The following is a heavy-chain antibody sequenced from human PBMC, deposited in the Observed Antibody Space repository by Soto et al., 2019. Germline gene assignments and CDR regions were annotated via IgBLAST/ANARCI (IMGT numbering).Heavy chain of an antibody. CDR1: GFPVSSHY. V-gene: IGHV3-66*01. Sequence: GGCLRLSCSASGFPVSSHYMNWVRQAPGKGLEWVSVIHSGGSTYYADSVKGRFTISRDNSKNTLYLQMNSLRAEDTAVYYCADLYGVDVWGQGTTVTVSS. CDR2: IHSGGST. CDR3: ADLYGVDV. J-gene: IGHJ6*02.